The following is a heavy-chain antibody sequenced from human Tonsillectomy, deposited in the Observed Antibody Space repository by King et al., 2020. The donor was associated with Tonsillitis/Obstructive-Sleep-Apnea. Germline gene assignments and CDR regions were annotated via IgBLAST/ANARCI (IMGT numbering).Heavy chain of an antibody. CDR2: ISYDGSNK. V-gene: IGHV3-30*04. Sequence: QLVQSGGGVVQPGRSLRLSCAASGFTFSSYAMHWVRQAPGKGLEWVALISYDGSNKYYADSVKGRFTISRDNSKDTLCLQMNSLRAEDTAVYYCAREIGSSGWYPHYDYWGQGTLVTVSS. CDR1: GFTFSSYA. J-gene: IGHJ4*02. D-gene: IGHD6-19*01. CDR3: AREIGSSGWYPHYDY.